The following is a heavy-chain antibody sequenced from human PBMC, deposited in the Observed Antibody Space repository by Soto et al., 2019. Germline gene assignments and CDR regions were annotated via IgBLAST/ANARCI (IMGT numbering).Heavy chain of an antibody. Sequence: QLQLQESGPGLVKPSETLSLTCTVSGGSISSSSSYYWGWIRQPPGKRLEWIGGMYYSVSTYFNPSHKSRVPISVDTYKNQFSLKLSSVTAADPAVYYCARWYGSEVFDYWGQGTLVNVSS. CDR3: ARWYGSEVFDY. D-gene: IGHD3-10*01. J-gene: IGHJ4*02. V-gene: IGHV4-39*01. CDR2: MYYSVST. CDR1: GGSISSSSSYY.